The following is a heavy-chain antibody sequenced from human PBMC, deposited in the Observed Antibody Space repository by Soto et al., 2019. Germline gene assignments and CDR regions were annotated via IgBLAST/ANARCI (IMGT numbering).Heavy chain of an antibody. J-gene: IGHJ6*02. Sequence: ESGGGVVQPGRSLRLSCAASGFTFSSYAMHWVRQAPGKGLEWVAVISYDGSNKYYADSVKGRFTISRDNSKNTLYLQMNSLRAEDTAVYYCARDLAVAGDYYYGMDVWGQGTTVTVSS. CDR1: GFTFSSYA. V-gene: IGHV3-30-3*01. D-gene: IGHD6-19*01. CDR2: ISYDGSNK. CDR3: ARDLAVAGDYYYGMDV.